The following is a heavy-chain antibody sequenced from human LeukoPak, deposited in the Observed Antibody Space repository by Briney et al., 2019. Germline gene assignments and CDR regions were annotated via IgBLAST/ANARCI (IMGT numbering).Heavy chain of an antibody. Sequence: GGSLRLSCAASGFTFSSYGMHWVRQAPGKGLEWVAFIRYDGSNKYYADSVKGRFTISRDNSKNTLYLQMNSLRAEDTAVYYCAKELVSSTVTGDWFDPWGQGTVVTVSS. CDR2: IRYDGSNK. CDR1: GFTFSSYG. J-gene: IGHJ5*02. CDR3: AKELVSSTVTGDWFDP. D-gene: IGHD4-17*01. V-gene: IGHV3-30*02.